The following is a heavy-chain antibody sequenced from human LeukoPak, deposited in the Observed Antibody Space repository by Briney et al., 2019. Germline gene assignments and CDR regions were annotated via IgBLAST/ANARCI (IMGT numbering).Heavy chain of an antibody. Sequence: SETLSLTCGVFGGSFSGYYWTWIRQSPGKGLEWIGEIDYGGSTNYNPSLKSRVTISVDTSKNQFSLRLSSVTAADTAVYYCARGRYYFDSSGYDYWGQGTLVTVPS. D-gene: IGHD3-22*01. CDR2: IDYGGST. CDR3: ARGRYYFDSSGYDY. V-gene: IGHV4-34*01. CDR1: GGSFSGYY. J-gene: IGHJ4*02.